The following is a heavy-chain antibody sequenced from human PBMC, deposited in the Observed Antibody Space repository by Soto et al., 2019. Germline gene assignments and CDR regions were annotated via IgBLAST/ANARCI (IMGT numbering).Heavy chain of an antibody. CDR2: IVHSGST. V-gene: IGHV4-4*02. D-gene: IGHD2-2*01. CDR3: ARQAWTRLDC. Sequence: QVQLQGSGPGLLKHSETLSLTCAVSGDSISSSVWWVWVRQPPGEGLEWIGEIVHSGSTNYNPALKSRATRSVDKSKNQCSLNLTSVTAADTALYYCARQAWTRLDCWGQGTLVAVSS. CDR1: GDSISSSVW. J-gene: IGHJ4*02.